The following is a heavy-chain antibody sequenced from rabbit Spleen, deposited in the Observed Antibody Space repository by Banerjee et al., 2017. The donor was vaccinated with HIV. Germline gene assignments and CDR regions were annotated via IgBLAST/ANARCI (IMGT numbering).Heavy chain of an antibody. J-gene: IGHJ4*01. CDR3: ARDGAGGSYFAL. CDR1: GFDLSNYYY. Sequence: QEQLVESGGGLVRPEASLTLTCTASGFDLSNYYYIYWVRQAPGKGLEWIGCIYTGGSGGIYYATWASGRFTISRTSSTTVTLRMTSLTAADTATYFCARDGAGGSYFALWGQGTLVTVS. V-gene: IGHV1S45*01. D-gene: IGHD8-1*01. CDR2: IYTGGSGGI.